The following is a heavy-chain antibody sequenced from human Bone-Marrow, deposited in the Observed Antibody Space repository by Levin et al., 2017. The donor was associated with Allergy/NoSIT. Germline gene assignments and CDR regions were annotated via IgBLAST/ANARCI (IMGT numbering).Heavy chain of an antibody. CDR2: ISYDGSNK. Sequence: LSLTCAASGFTFSSYAMHWVRQAPGKGLEWVAVISYDGSNKYYADSVKGRFTISRDNSKNTLYLQMNSLRAEDTAVYYCARQFRSGWYFDYWGQGTLVTVSS. D-gene: IGHD6-19*01. V-gene: IGHV3-30-3*01. J-gene: IGHJ4*02. CDR1: GFTFSSYA. CDR3: ARQFRSGWYFDY.